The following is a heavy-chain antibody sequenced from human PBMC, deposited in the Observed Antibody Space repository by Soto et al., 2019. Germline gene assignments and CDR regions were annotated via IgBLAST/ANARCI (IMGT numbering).Heavy chain of an antibody. CDR2: IYWDDDK. Sequence: QITLKESGPTLVRPTQTLTLTCTFSGFALSTRGVGVGWIRQPPGKALECLALIYWDDDKRYTPSLKSRLTITKDTSKKPVVLTMTHMDPVDTATYYCAHRNLSDSGRNWFDPWGQGTLVTVSS. CDR3: AHRNLSDSGRNWFDP. J-gene: IGHJ5*02. CDR1: GFALSTRGVG. V-gene: IGHV2-5*02. D-gene: IGHD3-10*01.